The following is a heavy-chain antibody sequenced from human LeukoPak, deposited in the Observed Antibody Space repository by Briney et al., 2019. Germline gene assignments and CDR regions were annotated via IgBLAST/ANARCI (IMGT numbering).Heavy chain of an antibody. CDR3: ARGVHGDYRWYFDL. V-gene: IGHV4-59*01. J-gene: IGHJ2*01. D-gene: IGHD4-17*01. CDR2: IYYTGST. CDR1: GGSISTYY. Sequence: SETLSLTCTVSGGSISTYYWSWIRQPPGKGLEWIGYIYYTGSTNYNPSLKSRVTISVDTSKNQFSLKLSSVTAADTAVYYCARGVHGDYRWYFDLWGRGTLVTVSS.